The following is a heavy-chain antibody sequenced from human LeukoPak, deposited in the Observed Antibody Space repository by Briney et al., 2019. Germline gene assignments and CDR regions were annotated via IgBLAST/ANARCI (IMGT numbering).Heavy chain of an antibody. CDR1: GFTFSSYG. CDR2: IWYDGSNK. J-gene: IGHJ3*02. D-gene: IGHD4-17*01. V-gene: IGHV3-33*01. Sequence: GGSLRLSCAASGFTFSSYGMHWVRQAPGKGLEWVAVIWYDGSNKYYADSVKGRFTIPRDNSKNTLYLQMNSLRAEDTAVYYCASDYGDYVGTDAFDIWGQGTMVTVSS. CDR3: ASDYGDYVGTDAFDI.